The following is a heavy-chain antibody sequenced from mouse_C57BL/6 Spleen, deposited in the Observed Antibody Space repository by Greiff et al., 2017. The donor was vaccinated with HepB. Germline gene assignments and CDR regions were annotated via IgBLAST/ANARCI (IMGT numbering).Heavy chain of an antibody. CDR3: AIYYDHWYAD. Sequence: VQLQQSGAELVRPGTSVKVSCKASGYAFTNYLLAWVKQRPGQGLEWIGVINPGSGGTNYNEKFKGKATLTAYKSSSTAYMQLSSLTSEDSAVYFCAIYYDHWYADWGQGTLVTVSA. CDR2: INPGSGGT. CDR1: GYAFTNYL. D-gene: IGHD2-4*01. V-gene: IGHV1-54*01. J-gene: IGHJ3*01.